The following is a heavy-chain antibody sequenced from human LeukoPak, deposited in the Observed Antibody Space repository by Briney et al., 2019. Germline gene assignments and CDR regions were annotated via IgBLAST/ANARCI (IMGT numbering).Heavy chain of an antibody. D-gene: IGHD3-16*01. J-gene: IGHJ6*03. CDR2: IFHRGGT. Sequence: PSETLSLTCTVSNDSISSGDYYWNWIRQPPGKGLEWIGYIFHRGGTSYNPSLKSRVTISVDRSKNQFSLKLSSVTAADTAVYYCARVGYYYYYMDVWGKGTTVTVSS. CDR3: ARVGYYYYYMDV. V-gene: IGHV4-30-4*01. CDR1: NDSISSGDYY.